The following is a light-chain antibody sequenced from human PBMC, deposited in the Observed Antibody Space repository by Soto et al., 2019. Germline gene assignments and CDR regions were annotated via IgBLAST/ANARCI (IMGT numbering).Light chain of an antibody. Sequence: ESVLTQSPGTLSLSPGERATLSCRASQSVSSSYLAWYQQKPGQAPRLLIYGASSRATGIPDRFSGSGSGTDFTLTISRLEPEDFAVYYCQQYGSSPPITFAQGTRLEIK. V-gene: IGKV3-20*01. J-gene: IGKJ5*01. CDR1: QSVSSSY. CDR3: QQYGSSPPIT. CDR2: GAS.